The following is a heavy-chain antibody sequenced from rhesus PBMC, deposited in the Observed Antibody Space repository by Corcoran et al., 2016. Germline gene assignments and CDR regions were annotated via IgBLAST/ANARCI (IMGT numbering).Heavy chain of an antibody. D-gene: IGHD1-1-1*01. Sequence: QVQLQESGPGLVKPSETLSLTCAVSGGSISSNYWSWIRQAPGKGLEWIGYIYGGRACTSYYPSLMIRVTISTDTSKNQFSLKLSSVTAADTSVYYCARGRYSWNYEYGLDSWGQGVVVTVSS. J-gene: IGHJ6*01. V-gene: IGHV4-147*01. CDR2: IYGGRACT. CDR3: ARGRYSWNYEYGLDS. CDR1: GGSISSNY.